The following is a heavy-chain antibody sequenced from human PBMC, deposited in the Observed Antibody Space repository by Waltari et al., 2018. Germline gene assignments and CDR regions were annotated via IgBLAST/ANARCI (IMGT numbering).Heavy chain of an antibody. CDR2: ISGSGGST. J-gene: IGHJ3*02. CDR1: GFTFRSYA. D-gene: IGHD1-26*01. Sequence: EVQLLESGGGLVQPGASLRLSCAASGFTFRSYAISCARQPPGKGLEWVSAISGSGGSTYYADSVKGRFTISRDNSKNTLYLQMNSLRAEDTAVYYCAKSSIVGAPSAFDIWGQGTMVTVSS. CDR3: AKSSIVGAPSAFDI. V-gene: IGHV3-23*01.